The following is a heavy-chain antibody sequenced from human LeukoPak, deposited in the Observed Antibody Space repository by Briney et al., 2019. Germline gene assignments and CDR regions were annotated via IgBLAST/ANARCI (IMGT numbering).Heavy chain of an antibody. Sequence: PGRSLRLSCAASGFTFRSYGTHWVRQAPGKRREWVAVIWYDGSNKYYSDSVKGRFTISRDNSKNTLYLQMNSLSAEDTAVYYCARRVARYYVDYWGQGTLVTVSS. J-gene: IGHJ4*02. CDR1: GFTFRSYG. V-gene: IGHV3-33*01. CDR2: IWYDGSNK. CDR3: ARRVARYYVDY.